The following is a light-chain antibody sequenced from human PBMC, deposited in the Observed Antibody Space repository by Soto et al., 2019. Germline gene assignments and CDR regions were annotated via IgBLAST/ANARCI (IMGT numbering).Light chain of an antibody. J-gene: IGKJ1*01. Sequence: DIVMTQSPDSLAVSLGGRATFNCKSSQSVLYSPNNKNYLAWYQQKPGQPPKLLIYWASTRESGVPDRFSGSGSGTDFTLTISSLQAEDVAVYYCQQYYSTPWTFGQGTKVEI. CDR1: QSVLYSPNNKNY. V-gene: IGKV4-1*01. CDR2: WAS. CDR3: QQYYSTPWT.